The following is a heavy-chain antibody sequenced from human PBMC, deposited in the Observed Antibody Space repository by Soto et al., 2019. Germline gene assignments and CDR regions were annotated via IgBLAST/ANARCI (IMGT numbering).Heavy chain of an antibody. V-gene: IGHV4-59*01. Sequence: SETVSLTCSVSCGSPSSNYWSWIRQPPGKGLEWIGCISDSGNTYYNPSLQSRVTISIDTSTNQFLLDLTSVTTADTAVYYCARVPTTVTHPKSPFLVDRDVKDESFAPWGQGTLVTVSS. CDR3: ARVPTTVTHPKSPFLVDRDVKDESFAP. D-gene: IGHD4-17*01. CDR2: ISDSGNT. CDR1: CGSPSSNY. J-gene: IGHJ5*02.